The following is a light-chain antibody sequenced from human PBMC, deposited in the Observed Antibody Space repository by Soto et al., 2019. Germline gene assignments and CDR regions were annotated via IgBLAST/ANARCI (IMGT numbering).Light chain of an antibody. CDR3: QQYNDWPPIT. V-gene: IGKV3-15*01. J-gene: IGKJ5*01. CDR2: GAS. Sequence: EMVMTQSPATLSVSPGERATLSCRASQSVSTNVAWYQQKPGQAPRLLILGASTRATGFPARFSGSGSGTEFSLTISSLQSEDFAVYYCQQYNDWPPITFGQGTRLEIK. CDR1: QSVSTN.